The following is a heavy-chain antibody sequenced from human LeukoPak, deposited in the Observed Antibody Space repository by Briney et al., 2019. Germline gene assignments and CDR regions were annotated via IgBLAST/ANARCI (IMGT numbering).Heavy chain of an antibody. CDR2: ISSSSSYI. CDR3: AREGYDSSGYLDY. D-gene: IGHD3-22*01. CDR1: GFTFSSYS. Sequence: PGGSLRLSCAASGFTFSSYSMNWVRQAPGKGLEWVSSISSSSSYIYYADSVKGRFTISRDNAKNSLYLQVNSLRAEDTAVYYCAREGYDSSGYLDYWGQGTLVTVSS. V-gene: IGHV3-21*01. J-gene: IGHJ4*02.